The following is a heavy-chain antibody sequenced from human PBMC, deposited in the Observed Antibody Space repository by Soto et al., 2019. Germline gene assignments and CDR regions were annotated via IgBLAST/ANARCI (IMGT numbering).Heavy chain of an antibody. D-gene: IGHD4-17*01. CDR3: ARRAYGGDY. CDR1: GDSVSSNTYF. V-gene: IGHV4-61*01. J-gene: IGHJ4*02. Sequence: QMHLQESGPGLVKPSETLSLTCTVSGDSVSSNTYFWSWIRQPPGKRLEWLGYIYYNENTNYNPSLRSRINISLTTSNNQFSLRLASVTVADTAVYYCARRAYGGDYWGQGIFVSVSS. CDR2: IYYNENT.